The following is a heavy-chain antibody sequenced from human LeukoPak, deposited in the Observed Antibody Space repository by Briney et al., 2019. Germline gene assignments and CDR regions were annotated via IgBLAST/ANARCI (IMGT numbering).Heavy chain of an antibody. V-gene: IGHV3-23*01. CDR2: ISGSGGST. J-gene: IGHJ4*02. CDR3: SKLLFESGCYFDY. Sequence: PGGSLRLSCAASGFTFSSYDRSWVRQAPGKGLEWVSAISGSGGSTYYADSVKGRFTISRDNSKNTLCLEMNSLRAVDTDAKDRSKLLFESGCYFDYWGQGTLVTVSS. CDR1: GFTFSSYD. D-gene: IGHD3-3*01.